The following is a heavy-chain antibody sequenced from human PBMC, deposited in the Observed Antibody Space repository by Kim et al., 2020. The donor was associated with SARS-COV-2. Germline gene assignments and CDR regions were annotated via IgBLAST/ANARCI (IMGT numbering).Heavy chain of an antibody. CDR3: ARNYGYGSGSFYSY. Sequence: NPSLKRRVAISVDTSNNQFSLKLSSVTAADTAVYYCARNYGYGSGSFYSYWGQGILVTVSS. D-gene: IGHD3-10*01. V-gene: IGHV4-4*09. J-gene: IGHJ4*02.